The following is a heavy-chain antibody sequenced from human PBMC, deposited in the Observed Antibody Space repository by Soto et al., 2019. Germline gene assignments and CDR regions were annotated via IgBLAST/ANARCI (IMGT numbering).Heavy chain of an antibody. V-gene: IGHV3-21*01. CDR2: ISESGSDK. CDR3: AKDLAPTSFYYDSSGYYGPSGFDH. Sequence: PGGSLRLSCAASGFTFNTYSMNWVRQAPGKGLEWVSSISESGSDKYYADSVTGRFTVSRDNSKNSLYLQMSSLRAEDTGVYYCAKDLAPTSFYYDSSGYYGPSGFDHWGQGTLVTVS. CDR1: GFTFNTYS. J-gene: IGHJ5*02. D-gene: IGHD3-22*01.